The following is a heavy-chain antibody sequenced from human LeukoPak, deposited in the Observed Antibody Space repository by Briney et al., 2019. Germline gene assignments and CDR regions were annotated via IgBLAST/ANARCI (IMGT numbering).Heavy chain of an antibody. V-gene: IGHV3-74*01. CDR3: ARERKSSTSMDY. CDR2: ISTDGSST. CDR1: GFTFSSDW. Sequence: GGSLRLSCAASGFTFSSDWMHWVRQAPGKGLVWVSRISTDGSSTYSADSVKGRFTISRDNTKNTLYLQMNSLRAEDTAVYFCARERKSSTSMDYWGQGTLVTVSS. D-gene: IGHD2-2*01. J-gene: IGHJ4*02.